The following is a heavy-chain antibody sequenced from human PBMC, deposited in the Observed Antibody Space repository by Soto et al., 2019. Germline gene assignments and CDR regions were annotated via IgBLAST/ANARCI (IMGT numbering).Heavy chain of an antibody. V-gene: IGHV1-18*01. D-gene: IGHD7-27*01. CDR1: GYTFTNYG. Sequence: ASVKVSCKXSGYTFTNYGISWVRQAPGQGLEWMGWISVSNGHTNYAQKVQGRVTMTTDTSTSTGYMELRSLRSDDTAMYYCATTYLKWGTTWFDPWGQGTLVTVSS. CDR3: ATTYLKWGTTWFDP. CDR2: ISVSNGHT. J-gene: IGHJ5*02.